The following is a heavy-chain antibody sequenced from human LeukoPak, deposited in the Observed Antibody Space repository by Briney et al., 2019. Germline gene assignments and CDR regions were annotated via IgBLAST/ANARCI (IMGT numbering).Heavy chain of an antibody. CDR3: ARDVAAAGTRGNWFDP. Sequence: GGSLRLSCAASGFTVSSNYMSWVRQAPGKGLEWVSVIYSGGSTYYADSVKGRFTISRDNSKNTLYLQMNSLRAEDTAVYYCARDVAAAGTRGNWFDPWGQGTLVTVSS. J-gene: IGHJ5*02. CDR1: GFTVSSNY. CDR2: IYSGGST. D-gene: IGHD6-13*01. V-gene: IGHV3-53*01.